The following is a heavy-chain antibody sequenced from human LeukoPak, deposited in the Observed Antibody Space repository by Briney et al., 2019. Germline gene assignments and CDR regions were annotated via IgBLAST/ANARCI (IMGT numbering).Heavy chain of an antibody. CDR3: ARGQTGSGRIFDY. Sequence: SQTLSLTCAISGDSVSSNIVAWNWIRQSPSRGLEWLGRTYYRSKWGNDYAASVKSRITINADTSKNQFSLQLNSVTPEDTAVYYCARGQTGSGRIFDYWGQGTLVTVSS. J-gene: IGHJ4*02. CDR1: GDSVSSNIVA. CDR2: TYYRSKWGN. V-gene: IGHV6-1*01. D-gene: IGHD2-15*01.